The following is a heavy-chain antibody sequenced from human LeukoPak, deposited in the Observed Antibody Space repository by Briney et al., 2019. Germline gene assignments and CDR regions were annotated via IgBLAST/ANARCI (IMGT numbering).Heavy chain of an antibody. CDR3: ARGRSNDY. V-gene: IGHV4-39*01. CDR1: GGSINSGY. Sequence: PSETLSLTCSVSGGSINSGYWGWIRQPPGKGLEWIGSIYYSGSTYYNPSLKSRVTISVDTSKNQFSLKLSSVTAADTAVYYCARGRSNDYWGQGTLVTVSS. J-gene: IGHJ4*02. CDR2: IYYSGST.